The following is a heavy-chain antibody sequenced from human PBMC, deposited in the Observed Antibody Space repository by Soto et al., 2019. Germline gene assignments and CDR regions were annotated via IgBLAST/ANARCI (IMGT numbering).Heavy chain of an antibody. J-gene: IGHJ6*02. CDR2: ISPNSGNT. Sequence: QVHLVQSGAEVKKPGASVNVSCKTSGYTFTRNGISWVRQAPGQGLEWMGWISPNSGNTRYAQKLQDRVIMTTDASTSTADMELRSLRSDDTAVYYCVKDRASSSWPSRDVWGPGTTVTVSS. CDR1: GYTFTRNG. V-gene: IGHV1-18*01. CDR3: VKDRASSSWPSRDV. D-gene: IGHD6-13*01.